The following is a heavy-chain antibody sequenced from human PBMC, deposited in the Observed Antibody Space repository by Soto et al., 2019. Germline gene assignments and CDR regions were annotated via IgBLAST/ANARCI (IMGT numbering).Heavy chain of an antibody. CDR2: TYYRSKWYN. Sequence: SQTLSLTCAISGYSVSSNSAAWNWIRQSTSRGLEWLGRTYYRSKWYNDYAVSVKSRITINPDTSKNQFSLQLNSVTPEDTAVYYCARELGPSVYYYYGMDVWGQGTTVTVSS. CDR1: GYSVSSNSAA. CDR3: ARELGPSVYYYYGMDV. D-gene: IGHD7-27*01. J-gene: IGHJ6*02. V-gene: IGHV6-1*01.